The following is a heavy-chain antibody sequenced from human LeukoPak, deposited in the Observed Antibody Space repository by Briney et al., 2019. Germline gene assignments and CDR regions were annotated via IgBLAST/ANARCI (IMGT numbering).Heavy chain of an antibody. CDR2: ISYDGSNK. CDR3: AKDLQTGGIDY. CDR1: GFTFSSYG. D-gene: IGHD7-27*01. Sequence: GGSLRLSCAASGFTFSSYGMHWVRQAPGKGLEWVAVISYDGSNKYYADSVKGRFTISRDNSKNTLYLQMNSLRAEDTAVYYRAKDLQTGGIDYWGQGTLVTVSS. J-gene: IGHJ4*02. V-gene: IGHV3-30*18.